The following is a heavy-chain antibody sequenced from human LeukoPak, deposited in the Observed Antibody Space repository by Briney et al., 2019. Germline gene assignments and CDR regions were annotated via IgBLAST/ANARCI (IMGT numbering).Heavy chain of an antibody. J-gene: IGHJ4*02. D-gene: IGHD3-3*01. Sequence: SGTLSLTCTVSGGSISSFYRSWIRQPPGKGPEWIGYIYSSGSTNYNPSLKSRVTISVDTSKNQFSLKLSSVTAADTAVYYCARGGSTDYDFWSGYYSLYYFDYWGQGTLVTVSS. CDR3: ARGGSTDYDFWSGYYSLYYFDY. CDR1: GGSISSFY. V-gene: IGHV4-59*01. CDR2: IYSSGST.